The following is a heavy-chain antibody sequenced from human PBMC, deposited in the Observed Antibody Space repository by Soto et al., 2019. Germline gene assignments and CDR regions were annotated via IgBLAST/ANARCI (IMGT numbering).Heavy chain of an antibody. CDR1: GYTLTELS. V-gene: IGHV1-24*01. D-gene: IGHD6-13*01. J-gene: IGHJ4*02. Sequence: GASVKLSCKVSGYTLTELSMHWVRQAPGKGLEWMGGFDPEDGETIYAQKFQGRVTMTEDTSTDTAYMELSSLRSEDTAVYYCATSPIIAAAGTGSFDYWGQGTLVTVSS. CDR3: ATSPIIAAAGTGSFDY. CDR2: FDPEDGET.